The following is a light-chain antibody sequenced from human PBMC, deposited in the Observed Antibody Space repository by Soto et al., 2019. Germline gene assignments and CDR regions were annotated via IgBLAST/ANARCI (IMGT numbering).Light chain of an antibody. V-gene: IGLV1-47*01. CDR2: RNN. CDR3: AAWDDSLSGPV. Sequence: QSVLTQPPSASGTPGQRVTISCSGSSSNIGSNTVNWYQQLPGTAPKLLIYRNNQRPSGVPDRFSGSKSGTSASLAISGLRSGDEADYYCAAWDDSLSGPVFGGGTKLTVL. CDR1: SSNIGSNT. J-gene: IGLJ3*02.